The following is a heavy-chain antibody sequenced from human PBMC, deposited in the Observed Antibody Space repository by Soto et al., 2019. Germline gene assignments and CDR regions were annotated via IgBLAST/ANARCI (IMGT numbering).Heavy chain of an antibody. V-gene: IGHV4-59*08. Sequence: QVQLQESGPGLVKPSETLSLTCTVSGGSISSYYWSWIRQPPGKGLEWIGYIYYSGSTNYNPSLKSRVTISVDTSKNQFSPKLSSVTAADTAVYYCARQVGGWAPWYFDYWGQGTLVTVSS. CDR2: IYYSGST. J-gene: IGHJ4*02. D-gene: IGHD6-19*01. CDR1: GGSISSYY. CDR3: ARQVGGWAPWYFDY.